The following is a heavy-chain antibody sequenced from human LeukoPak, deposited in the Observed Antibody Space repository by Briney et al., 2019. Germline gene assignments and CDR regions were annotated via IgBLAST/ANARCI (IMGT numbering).Heavy chain of an antibody. CDR1: GYTFTSYD. CDR3: ARGRIAAAGTLPRNWFDP. Sequence: ASVKVSCKASGYTFTSYDINWVRQATGQGLEWMGWMNPNSGNTGYAQKFQGRVTMTRNTSISTAYMELSSLRSEDTAVYYCARGRIAAAGTLPRNWFDPWGQGTLVTVSS. D-gene: IGHD6-13*01. CDR2: MNPNSGNT. V-gene: IGHV1-8*01. J-gene: IGHJ5*02.